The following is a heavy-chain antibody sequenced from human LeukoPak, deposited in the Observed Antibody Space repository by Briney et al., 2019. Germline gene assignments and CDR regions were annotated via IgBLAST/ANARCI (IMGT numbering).Heavy chain of an antibody. V-gene: IGHV1-3*01. CDR2: INAGNGNT. CDR1: GYTFTNYA. Sequence: ASVKVSCKASGYTFTNYAMHWVRQAPGQRLEWMGWINAGNGNTKYSQKFQGRVTITADKSTSTAYMELSSLRSEDTAVYYCARIAQQLGFDYWGQGTLVTVSS. D-gene: IGHD6-13*01. CDR3: ARIAQQLGFDY. J-gene: IGHJ4*02.